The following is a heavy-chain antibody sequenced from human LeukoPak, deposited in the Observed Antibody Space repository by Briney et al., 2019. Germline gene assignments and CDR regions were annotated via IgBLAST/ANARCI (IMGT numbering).Heavy chain of an antibody. CDR3: ARVDDPVKNFDY. J-gene: IGHJ4*02. CDR2: INHSGST. D-gene: IGHD1-1*01. V-gene: IGHV4-34*01. Sequence: SETLSLTCAVYGGSFSGYYWSWIRQPPGKGLEWIGEINHSGSTNYNPSLKSRVTISVDTSKNQFPLKLSSVTAADTAVYYCARVDDPVKNFDYWGQGTLVTVSS. CDR1: GGSFSGYY.